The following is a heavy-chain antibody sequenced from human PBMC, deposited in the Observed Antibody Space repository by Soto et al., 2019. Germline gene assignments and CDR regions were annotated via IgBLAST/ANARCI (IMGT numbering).Heavy chain of an antibody. D-gene: IGHD5-12*01. CDR3: AREISGSGYDQTLDY. CDR1: GGTFSNYA. V-gene: IGHV1-69*12. J-gene: IGHJ4*02. CDR2: IIPMFGTT. Sequence: QVQLVQSGTEVKKPGSSVKVSCKASGGTFSNYAISWVRQAPGQGLEWMGGIIPMFGTTNYAQKFQGRVTITADEATSTAHMEVRSLRSEDTAVYYSAREISGSGYDQTLDYWGQGTLVTVSS.